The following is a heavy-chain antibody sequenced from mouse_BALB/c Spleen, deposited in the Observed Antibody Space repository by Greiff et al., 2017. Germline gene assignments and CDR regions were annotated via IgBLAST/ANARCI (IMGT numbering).Heavy chain of an antibody. D-gene: IGHD1-1*01. V-gene: IGHV14-1*02. Sequence: EVQLQQSGAELVRPGASVKLSCKASGFNINDYYMHWVKQRPEQGLEWIGWIDPENGNTIYDPKFQGKASITADTSSNTAYLQLSSLTSEDTAVYYWAGTVEATTDYWGQGTTLTVSS. J-gene: IGHJ2*01. CDR3: AGTVEATTDY. CDR2: IDPENGNT. CDR1: GFNINDYY.